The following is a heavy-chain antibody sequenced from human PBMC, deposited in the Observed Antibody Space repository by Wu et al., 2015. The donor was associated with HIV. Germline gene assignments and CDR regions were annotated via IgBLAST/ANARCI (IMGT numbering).Heavy chain of an antibody. D-gene: IGHD1-1*01. CDR1: GYTFMNHH. V-gene: IGHV1-46*03. CDR2: MNPSGGSV. J-gene: IGHJ3*02. CDR3: AMRSRIGNMEAFDI. Sequence: QVQLVQSGAEVKKPGASVKVSCQASGYTFMNHHIHWVRQAPGQGPEWMGVMNPSGGSVSYAHKFQGRVTMTRDTSTSTIDMALTSLKSEDTAVYYCAMRSRIGNMEAFDIWGQGTMVIVSS.